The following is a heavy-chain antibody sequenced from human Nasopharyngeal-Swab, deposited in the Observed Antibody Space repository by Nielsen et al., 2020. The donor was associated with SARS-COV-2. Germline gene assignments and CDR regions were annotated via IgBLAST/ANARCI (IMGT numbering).Heavy chain of an antibody. CDR1: GFTFDDYA. D-gene: IGHD3-16*01. V-gene: IGHV3-9*01. CDR3: AKDRSGGWGNYFDY. J-gene: IGHJ4*02. CDR2: ISWNSGSI. Sequence: SLKISCAASGFTFDDYAMHWVRQAPGKGLEWVSGISWNSGSIGYADSVKGRFTISRDNAKNSLYLQMNGLRVEDTALYYCAKDRSGGWGNYFDYWGQGILVTVSS.